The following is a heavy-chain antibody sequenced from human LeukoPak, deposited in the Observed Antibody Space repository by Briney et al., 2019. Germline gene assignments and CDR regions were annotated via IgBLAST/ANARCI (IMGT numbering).Heavy chain of an antibody. J-gene: IGHJ4*02. CDR2: ISGSGGST. V-gene: IGHV3-23*01. CDR3: AKPHISGWFYFDS. CDR1: GFTFSNYA. D-gene: IGHD6-19*01. Sequence: PGGSLRLSCAASGFTFSNYAMRWVRQAPEKGLEWVSAISGSGGSTSYADSVKGRFTISRDNSKNTLYLQMNSLRADDTAVCYCAKPHISGWFYFDSWGQGTLVTVSS.